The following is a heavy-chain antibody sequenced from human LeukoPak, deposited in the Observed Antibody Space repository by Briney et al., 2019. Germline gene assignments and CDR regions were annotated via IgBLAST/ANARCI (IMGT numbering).Heavy chain of an antibody. CDR2: ISSSSSYI. V-gene: IGHV3-21*01. D-gene: IGHD3-22*01. J-gene: IGHJ3*02. Sequence: GGSLRLSCAASGFKFDAYPMSWVRQAPGKGLEWVSSISSSSSYIYYADSVKGRFTISRDNAKNSLYLQMNSLRAEDTAVYYCARDYEYYDSSGCAFDIWGQGTMVTVSS. CDR1: GFKFDAYP. CDR3: ARDYEYYDSSGCAFDI.